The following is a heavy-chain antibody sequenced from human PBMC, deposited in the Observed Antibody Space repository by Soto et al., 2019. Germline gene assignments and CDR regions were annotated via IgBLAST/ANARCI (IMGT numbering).Heavy chain of an antibody. CDR1: GVSITNGGSS. D-gene: IGHD3-16*01. CDR3: ARVGDLRWSDP. V-gene: IGHV4-30-2*01. J-gene: IGHJ5*02. Sequence: SETLSLTCSVSGVSITNGGSSWSWIRRPPGKGLEWIGYIYNSGSTFYNPSLRSRVTISIDTSKNRISLDLSSVTAADTAVYYCARVGDLRWSDPWGQGTLVTVSS. CDR2: IYNSGST.